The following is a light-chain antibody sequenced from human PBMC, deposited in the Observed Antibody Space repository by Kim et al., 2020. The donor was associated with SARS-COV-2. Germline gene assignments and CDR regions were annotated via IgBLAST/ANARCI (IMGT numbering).Light chain of an antibody. CDR1: NSNIGNNY. J-gene: IGLJ3*02. CDR2: RNN. V-gene: IGLV1-47*01. CDR3: AAWDDSLSGWM. Sequence: GQGVTSSCSGSNSNIGNNYVYWFQQFPGTAPKLLIHRNNQRPSGVPARFSGSKSGTSASLAISGLRSEDEADYYCAAWDDSLSGWMFGGGTQLTVL.